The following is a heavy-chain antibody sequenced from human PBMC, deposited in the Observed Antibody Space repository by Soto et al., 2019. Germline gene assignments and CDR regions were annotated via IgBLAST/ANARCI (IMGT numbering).Heavy chain of an antibody. J-gene: IGHJ4*02. CDR3: AKXFPSDLTYYYDSSGFDY. V-gene: IGHV3-30*18. CDR2: ISYDGSNK. Sequence: GGSLRLSCAASGFTFSSYGMHWVRQAPGKGLEWVAVISYDGSNKYYADSVKGRFTISRDNSKNTLYLQMNSLRAEDTAVYYCAKXFPSDLTYYYDSSGFDYWGQGTLVTVSS. CDR1: GFTFSSYG. D-gene: IGHD3-22*01.